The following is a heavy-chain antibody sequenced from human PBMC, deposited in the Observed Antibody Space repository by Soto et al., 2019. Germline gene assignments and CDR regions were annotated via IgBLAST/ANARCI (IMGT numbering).Heavy chain of an antibody. CDR3: ARASTVTTLRFDY. Sequence: SETLSLTCAVSGGSIGSGGYSWSWIRQPPGKGLEWIGYIYHSGSTYYNPSLKSRVTISVDRSKNQFSLKLSSVTAADTAVYYCARASTVTTLRFDYWGQGTLVTVSS. J-gene: IGHJ4*02. CDR2: IYHSGST. V-gene: IGHV4-30-2*01. CDR1: GGSIGSGGYS. D-gene: IGHD4-17*01.